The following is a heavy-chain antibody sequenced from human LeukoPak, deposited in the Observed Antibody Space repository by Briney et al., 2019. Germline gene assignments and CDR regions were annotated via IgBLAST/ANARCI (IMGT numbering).Heavy chain of an antibody. CDR3: ARHLDDYYYYYMDV. J-gene: IGHJ6*03. V-gene: IGHV4-39*01. CDR2: IYYSGST. Sequence: HSETLSLTCTVSGGSISSSTYHWGWIRQPPGKGLEWIGSIYYSGSTYYNPSLKSRVTISVDTSKNQFSLKLSSVTAADTAVYYCARHLDDYYYYYMDVWGKGTTVTISS. CDR1: GGSISSSTYH.